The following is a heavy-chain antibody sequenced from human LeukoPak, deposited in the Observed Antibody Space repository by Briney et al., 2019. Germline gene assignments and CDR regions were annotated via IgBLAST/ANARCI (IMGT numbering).Heavy chain of an antibody. CDR1: GYTFTGYY. CDR3: ARALGYCSSTSCYGYYYYGMDV. D-gene: IGHD2-2*01. V-gene: IGHV1-2*02. Sequence: ASVKVSCKASGYTFTGYYMHWLRQAPGQGLEWMGGINPNSGGTNYAQKFQGRVTMTRDTSISTAYMELSRLRSDDTAVYYCARALGYCSSTSCYGYYYYGMDVWGQGTTVTVSS. J-gene: IGHJ6*02. CDR2: INPNSGGT.